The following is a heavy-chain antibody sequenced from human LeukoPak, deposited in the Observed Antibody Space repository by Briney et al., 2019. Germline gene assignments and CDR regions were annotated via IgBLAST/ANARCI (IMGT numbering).Heavy chain of an antibody. V-gene: IGHV3-7*01. CDR3: ARGWNYAFRFDY. Sequence: GGSLRLSCAASGFTFTDYWMTWVRQAPGKGLEWVAHIKQDGGEKYYVDSVKGRFTISRDNAENLVYLLMGSLRAEDTAVYYCARGWNYAFRFDYWGQGTLVTVST. CDR1: GFTFTDYW. J-gene: IGHJ4*02. D-gene: IGHD1-7*01. CDR2: IKQDGGEK.